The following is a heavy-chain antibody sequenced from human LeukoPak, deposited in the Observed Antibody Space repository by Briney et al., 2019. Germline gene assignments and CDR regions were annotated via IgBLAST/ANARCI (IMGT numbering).Heavy chain of an antibody. CDR2: IYSGGYT. Sequence: GGSLRLSCKVSGFTVSSNYMSWVRQAPGKGLEWVSIIYSGGYTHYADSVKGRFAISRDSPKNTLYLQMNTLRAEDTAVYYCARGIDYWGQGTLVTVSS. CDR1: GFTVSSNY. CDR3: ARGIDY. V-gene: IGHV3-66*02. J-gene: IGHJ4*02.